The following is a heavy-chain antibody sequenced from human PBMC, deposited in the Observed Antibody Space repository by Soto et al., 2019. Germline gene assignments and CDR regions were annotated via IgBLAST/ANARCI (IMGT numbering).Heavy chain of an antibody. CDR1: GFTFSSYG. V-gene: IGHV3-30*18. D-gene: IGHD5-18*01. CDR3: AKGGKRGYSYGNLDY. J-gene: IGHJ4*02. Sequence: LRLSCAASGFTFSSYGMHWVRQAPGKGLEWVAVISYDGSNKYYADSVKGRFTISRDNSKNTLYLQMNSLRAEDTAVYYCAKGGKRGYSYGNLDYWGQGTLVTVS. CDR2: ISYDGSNK.